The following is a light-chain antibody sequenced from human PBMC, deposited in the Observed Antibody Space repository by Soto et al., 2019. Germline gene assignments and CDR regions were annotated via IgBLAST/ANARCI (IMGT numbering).Light chain of an antibody. CDR1: SSDVCTYNY. CDR3: SSYTNGNTAVV. Sequence: QSALAQPASVSGSPGQSITISCTGSSSDVCTYNYVSWYQQHPGKAPKLMLFEVINRPSGISNRFSGSKSGNTASLTISGLQSEDEAVYYCSSYTNGNTAVVFGGGTKLTVL. CDR2: EVI. V-gene: IGLV2-14*01. J-gene: IGLJ2*01.